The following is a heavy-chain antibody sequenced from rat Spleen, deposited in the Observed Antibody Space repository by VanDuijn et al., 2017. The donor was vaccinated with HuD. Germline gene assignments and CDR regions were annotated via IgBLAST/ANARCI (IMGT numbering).Heavy chain of an antibody. V-gene: IGHV5-58*01. Sequence: EVQLVETGGGLVQPGRSLKLSCVASGFTFSSYWMYWIRQAPGKGLEWVSSISTDGGNTYYPDSVKGRFTISRDNAENIVYLQMNSLRSEDTATYYCASPPLFDYWGQGVMVTVSS. J-gene: IGHJ2*01. D-gene: IGHD3-5*01. CDR3: ASPPLFDY. CDR2: ISTDGGNT. CDR1: GFTFSSYW.